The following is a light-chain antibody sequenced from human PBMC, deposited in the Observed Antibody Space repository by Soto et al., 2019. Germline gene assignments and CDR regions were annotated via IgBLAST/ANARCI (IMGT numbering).Light chain of an antibody. Sequence: IQMKQSPFSVSASIGDRVTNSCLASEDINSRLAWYQQKPGNAPKLLIYAAFILQSGVPSRFSGYGSGRDFTLSISSLQPEDFATYYCQQADSFPNTFGQGTRLEIK. V-gene: IGKV1-12*01. CDR1: EDINSR. J-gene: IGKJ5*01. CDR3: QQADSFPNT. CDR2: AAF.